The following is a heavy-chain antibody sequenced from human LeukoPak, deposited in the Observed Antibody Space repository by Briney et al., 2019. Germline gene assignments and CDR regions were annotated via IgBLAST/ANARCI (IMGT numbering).Heavy chain of an antibody. CDR3: ATTALTDYGDYYYGMDV. CDR2: FDPEDGET. J-gene: IGHJ6*02. D-gene: IGHD4-17*01. CDR1: GYTLTELS. Sequence: ASVKVSCKVSGYTLTELSMHWVRQAPGKGLEWMGGFDPEDGETIYAQKFQGRVTMTEDTSTDTAHMELSSLRSEDTAVYYCATTALTDYGDYYYGMDVWGQGTTVTVSS. V-gene: IGHV1-24*01.